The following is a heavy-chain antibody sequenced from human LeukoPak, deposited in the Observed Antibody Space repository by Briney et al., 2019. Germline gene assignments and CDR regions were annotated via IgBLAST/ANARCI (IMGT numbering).Heavy chain of an antibody. D-gene: IGHD3-10*01. Sequence: SVKVSCKASGCTFSSYAISLVRQAPGQGLEWMGGIIPSFGTTNYAQKYQGRLKITDDDSTRTEYTELSSVRSDDTGVYYCARSYYYGSGSYLWFDPRGQGSLLTVCS. CDR2: IIPSFGTT. J-gene: IGHJ5*02. CDR1: GCTFSSYA. V-gene: IGHV1-69*01. CDR3: ARSYYYGSGSYLWFDP.